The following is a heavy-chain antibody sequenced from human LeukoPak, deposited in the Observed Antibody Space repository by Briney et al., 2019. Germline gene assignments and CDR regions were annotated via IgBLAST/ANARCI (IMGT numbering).Heavy chain of an antibody. J-gene: IGHJ4*02. CDR1: GFTFSSYS. V-gene: IGHV3-21*01. Sequence: GGSLRLSCAASGFTFSSYSMNWVRQAPGKGLEWVSSNSSSGNYIQYADSVKGRFTISRDNAKNSLYLQMNSLRAEDTAVYYCARGSDTSGWSFDYWGQGTLVTVSS. CDR2: NSSSGNYI. D-gene: IGHD3-22*01. CDR3: ARGSDTSGWSFDY.